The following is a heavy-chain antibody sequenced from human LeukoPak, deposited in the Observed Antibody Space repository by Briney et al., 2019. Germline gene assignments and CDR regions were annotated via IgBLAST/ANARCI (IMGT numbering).Heavy chain of an antibody. CDR2: ISSSGTTI. J-gene: IGHJ4*02. D-gene: IGHD5-24*01. CDR1: GFTFSSYE. Sequence: QPGGSLRLSCAASGFTFSSYEMNWVRQAPGKGLEWISYISSSGTTINYADSVKGRVTISRDNAKNSLYLQMNSLRAEDTAVYYCAREMGTIDDYWGQGTLVTVSS. CDR3: AREMGTIDDY. V-gene: IGHV3-48*03.